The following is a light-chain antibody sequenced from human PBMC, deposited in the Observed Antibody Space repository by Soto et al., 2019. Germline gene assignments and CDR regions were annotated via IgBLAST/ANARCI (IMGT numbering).Light chain of an antibody. CDR2: GAS. Sequence: QIAQSPSSVSGCLGERGTLTFRSSQDINRWLAWYQQKPGKAPKLLIYGASSLQSGVPLRFSGSGFETEFNLTINSLQTEDFATYYCKQANTFLPTFGRGTKVDIK. CDR3: KQANTFLPT. V-gene: IGKV1D-12*01. CDR1: QDINRW. J-gene: IGKJ4*01.